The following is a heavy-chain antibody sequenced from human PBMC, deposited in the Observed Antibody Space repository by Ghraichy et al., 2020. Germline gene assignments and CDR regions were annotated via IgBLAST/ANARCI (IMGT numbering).Heavy chain of an antibody. J-gene: IGHJ6*03. CDR3: ARELLEGPDIVVVAEGYMDV. Sequence: LSLTCAASGFTFSSYWMSWVRQAPGKGLEWVANIKQDGSEKYYVDSVKGRFTISRDNAKNSLYLQMNSLRAEDTAVYYCARELLEGPDIVVVAEGYMDVWGKGTTVTVSS. D-gene: IGHD2-15*01. V-gene: IGHV3-7*01. CDR2: IKQDGSEK. CDR1: GFTFSSYW.